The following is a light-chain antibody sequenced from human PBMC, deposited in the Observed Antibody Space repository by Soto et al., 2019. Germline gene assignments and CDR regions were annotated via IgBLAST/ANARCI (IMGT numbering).Light chain of an antibody. CDR3: QQYGSSPHT. CDR1: QSVSSSY. V-gene: IGKV3-20*01. CDR2: GAS. J-gene: IGKJ1*01. Sequence: LTQSPGTLALRPGERATLSCRASQSVSSSYLAWYQQKPGQAPRLLIYGASSRATGIPDRFSGSGSGTDFTLTISRLEPEDFAVYYCQQYGSSPHTFGQGTKVDIK.